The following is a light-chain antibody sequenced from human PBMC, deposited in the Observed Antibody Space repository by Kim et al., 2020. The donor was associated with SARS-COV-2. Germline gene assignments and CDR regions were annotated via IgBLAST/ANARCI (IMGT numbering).Light chain of an antibody. CDR1: QAITGY. CDR3: PETFTTPPYI. Sequence: DIQMTQSPSSLSASVGDTVTITCRASQAITGYVNWYQQKPGKAPNLLIYGASTLQSGVPSRFSGSGSGTDFALTISSLQPEDFATYYCPETFTTPPYIFGQGTKLEI. CDR2: GAS. V-gene: IGKV1-39*01. J-gene: IGKJ2*01.